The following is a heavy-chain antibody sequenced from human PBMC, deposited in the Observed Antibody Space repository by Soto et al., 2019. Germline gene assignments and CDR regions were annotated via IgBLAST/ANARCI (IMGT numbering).Heavy chain of an antibody. V-gene: IGHV4-34*01. CDR1: GGSFSGYY. CDR2: INHSGST. CDR3: ARGHTGNNWNYVRYYYGMDV. J-gene: IGHJ6*02. D-gene: IGHD1-7*01. Sequence: SETLSLTCAVYGGSFSGYYWSWIRQPPGKGLEWIGEINHSGSTNYNPSLKSRVTISVDTSKNQFSLKLSPVTAADTAVYYCARGHTGNNWNYVRYYYGMDVWGQGTTVTVSS.